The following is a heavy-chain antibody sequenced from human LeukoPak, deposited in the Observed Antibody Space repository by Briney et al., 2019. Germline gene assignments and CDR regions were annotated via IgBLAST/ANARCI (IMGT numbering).Heavy chain of an antibody. V-gene: IGHV3-48*01. D-gene: IGHD1-1*01. CDR2: ISSSSSTI. Sequence: PGGSLRLSCAASGLSFSSYSMNWVRQAPGRGLGWVSYISSSSSTIYHAKSVKGRFTISRDNAKNSLYLQMNSLRAEDTAVYYCASVDSRYLVDYWGQGTLVTVSS. J-gene: IGHJ4*02. CDR1: GLSFSSYS. CDR3: ASVDSRYLVDY.